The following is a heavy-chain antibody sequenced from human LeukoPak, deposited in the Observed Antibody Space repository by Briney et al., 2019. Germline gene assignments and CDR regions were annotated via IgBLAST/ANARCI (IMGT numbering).Heavy chain of an antibody. J-gene: IGHJ3*02. CDR2: INWNGGSR. V-gene: IGHV3-20*01. CDR3: ARDRVGGAFDI. D-gene: IGHD3-16*01. CDR1: GFTFDDYG. Sequence: GGSLRLSCAASGFTFDDYGMSWVRQAPGKGLEWVSGINWNGGSRGYADSVKGRFTNSRDNAKNSLYLQMNSLRAEDTALYHCARDRVGGAFDIWGQGTMVTVSS.